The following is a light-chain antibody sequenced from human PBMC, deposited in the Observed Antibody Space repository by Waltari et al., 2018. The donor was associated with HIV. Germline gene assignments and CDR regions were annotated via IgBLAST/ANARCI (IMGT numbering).Light chain of an antibody. J-gene: IGLJ2*01. CDR1: LLTDKY. Sequence: SYELTQPSSVSVSPGQTAKITCSGDLLTDKYARWFQQKPGQAPVLLIFKDSERPSGIPERFSGSSSESTVTLTISGAQVEDEGDYYCYSAANNNLRIFGGGTKLTGL. CDR3: YSAANNNLRI. V-gene: IGLV3-27*01. CDR2: KDS.